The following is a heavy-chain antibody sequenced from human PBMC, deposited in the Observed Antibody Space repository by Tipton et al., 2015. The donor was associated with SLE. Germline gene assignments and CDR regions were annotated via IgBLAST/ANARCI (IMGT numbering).Heavy chain of an antibody. CDR2: IYHSGST. CDR1: GDSINGYY. Sequence: TLSLTCTVSGDSINGYYWTWIRQPPGKGLEWIGQIYHSGSTKYNPSLNSRVTISLDKSKNQFSVRLTSVTAADTAMYYCARQYDLWSSHNALDIWGHGTMVSVSS. D-gene: IGHD3-3*01. J-gene: IGHJ3*02. V-gene: IGHV4-59*08. CDR3: ARQYDLWSSHNALDI.